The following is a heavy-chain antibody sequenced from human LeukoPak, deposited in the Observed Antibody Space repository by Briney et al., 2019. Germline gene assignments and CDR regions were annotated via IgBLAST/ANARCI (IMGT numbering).Heavy chain of an antibody. D-gene: IGHD6-13*01. CDR1: GFTFSSYE. CDR3: AKDGGPWIAAAGPYYFDY. V-gene: IGHV3-48*03. Sequence: GGSLRLSCAASGFTFSSYEMNWVRQAPGKGLEWVSYISSSGSTIYYADSVKGRFTISRDNAKNSLYLQMNSLRAEDTAVYYCAKDGGPWIAAAGPYYFDYWGQGTLVTVSS. CDR2: ISSSGSTI. J-gene: IGHJ4*02.